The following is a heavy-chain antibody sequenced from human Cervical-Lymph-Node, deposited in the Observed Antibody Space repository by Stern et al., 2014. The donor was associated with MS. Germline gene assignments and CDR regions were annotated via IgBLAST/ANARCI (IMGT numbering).Heavy chain of an antibody. CDR1: GFNFSSYW. J-gene: IGHJ4*02. D-gene: IGHD3-16*01. V-gene: IGHV3-74*02. Sequence: EVQLVESGGGLVQPGGSLRLSCAASGFNFSSYWMHWVRQFPGKGLVWVSQINRDGSDTSYADAVKGRFTSSRDNIRNRLYLRMTSLRAEDTAGYYGARGVGDYWGQGTRVTVSS. CDR3: ARGVGDY. CDR2: INRDGSDT.